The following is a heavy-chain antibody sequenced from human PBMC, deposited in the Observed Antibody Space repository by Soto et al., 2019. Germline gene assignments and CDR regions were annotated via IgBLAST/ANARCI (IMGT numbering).Heavy chain of an antibody. J-gene: IGHJ6*03. CDR1: GYTFSSHG. CDR3: AREVSGSSLFYYYYYMDV. V-gene: IGHV1-18*01. CDR2: ISAYNGNT. D-gene: IGHD6-6*01. Sequence: GASVKVSCKASGYTFSSHGIIWGRQAPGQGLEWMGWISAYNGNTNYAQKLQGRVTMTTDTSTSTAYMELRSLRSDDTAVYYCAREVSGSSLFYYYYYMDVWGKGTTVTVSS.